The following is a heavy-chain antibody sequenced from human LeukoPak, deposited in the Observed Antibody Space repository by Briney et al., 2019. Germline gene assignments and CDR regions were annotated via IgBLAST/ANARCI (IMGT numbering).Heavy chain of an antibody. CDR3: ARGGSRGHHYYFPS. CDR2: IYYSGST. D-gene: IGHD5-12*01. V-gene: IGHV4-59*01. CDR1: GGSISSYY. Sequence: PSETLSLTCTVSGGSISSYYWSWIRQPPGKGLEWIGYIYYSGSTNYNPSLKSRVTISVDTSKNQCSLKLSSVTAADTAVYYCARGGSRGHHYYFPSWGQGTLVTVSS. J-gene: IGHJ4*02.